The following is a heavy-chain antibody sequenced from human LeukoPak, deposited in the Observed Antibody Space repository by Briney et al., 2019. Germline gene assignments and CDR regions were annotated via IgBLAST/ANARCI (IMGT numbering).Heavy chain of an antibody. CDR3: AVLYDYAWGRYNFDS. Sequence: GSLRLSCATSGLTFSSYEMNWVRQAPGKGLEWVSYISSSGSTIYYADSVKGRFTISRDNAKNSLYLQMNSLRAEDTAVYYCAVLYDYAWGRYNFDSWGQGTLVTVSS. CDR1: GLTFSSYE. J-gene: IGHJ4*02. D-gene: IGHD3-16*01. V-gene: IGHV3-48*03. CDR2: ISSSGSTI.